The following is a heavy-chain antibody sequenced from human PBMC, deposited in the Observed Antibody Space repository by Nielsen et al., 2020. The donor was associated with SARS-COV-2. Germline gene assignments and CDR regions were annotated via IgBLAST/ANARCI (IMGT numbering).Heavy chain of an antibody. V-gene: IGHV1-2*06. CDR1: GYTFTDYY. CDR3: ARARATIFGLVMSYGMDV. J-gene: IGHJ6*02. Sequence: ASVKVSCKDSGYTFTDYYIHWVRQAPGQGLEWMGRINPYRGGTNYAQKFQGTVTMTRDASISTVYLELTSDDTAVYYCARARATIFGLVMSYGMDVWGQGTTVAVSS. CDR2: INPYRGGT. D-gene: IGHD3/OR15-3a*01.